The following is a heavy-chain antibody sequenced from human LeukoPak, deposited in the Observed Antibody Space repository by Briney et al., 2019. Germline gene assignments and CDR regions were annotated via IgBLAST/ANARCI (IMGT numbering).Heavy chain of an antibody. CDR1: GYTFTSYG. D-gene: IGHD4-17*01. CDR3: ARDRVTTVTTHFDY. Sequence: ASVKVSCKASGYTFTSYGVSWVRQAPGQGREWMGWISAYDGNTNYAQKLQGRVTMTTDTSTSTAYMELRSLRSDDTAVYYCARDRVTTVTTHFDYWGQGTLVTVSS. J-gene: IGHJ4*02. CDR2: ISAYDGNT. V-gene: IGHV1-18*01.